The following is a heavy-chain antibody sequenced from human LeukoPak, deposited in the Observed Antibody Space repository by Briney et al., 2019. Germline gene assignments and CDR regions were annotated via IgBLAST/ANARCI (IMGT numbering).Heavy chain of an antibody. CDR1: GGSISSSSFY. CDR2: IYYRGST. D-gene: IGHD3-22*01. J-gene: IGHJ4*02. Sequence: SETLSLTCTVSGGSISSSSFYWGWIRQPPGKGLEWIGSIYYRGSTYYNPSLKSRVTISVDMSENQVSLKLRSVTAADTAVYYCTEFYFDRSGYADYWGQGTLVTVSS. V-gene: IGHV4-39*01. CDR3: TEFYFDRSGYADY.